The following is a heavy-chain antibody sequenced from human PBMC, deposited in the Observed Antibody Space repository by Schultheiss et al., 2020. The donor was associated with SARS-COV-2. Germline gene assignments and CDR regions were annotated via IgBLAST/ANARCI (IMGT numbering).Heavy chain of an antibody. D-gene: IGHD2-15*01. Sequence: GGSLRLSCAASGFTFNNYQMNWDRQAPGKGLEWVSYISDSDNSKYYADFVKGRFTISRDNTNNSLFLQMNSLRAEDTAVYYCAREEGYCSGGSCYPEYFHHWGQGTLVTVSS. CDR3: AREEGYCSGGSCYPEYFHH. CDR2: ISDSDNSK. CDR1: GFTFNNYQ. V-gene: IGHV3-48*03. J-gene: IGHJ1*01.